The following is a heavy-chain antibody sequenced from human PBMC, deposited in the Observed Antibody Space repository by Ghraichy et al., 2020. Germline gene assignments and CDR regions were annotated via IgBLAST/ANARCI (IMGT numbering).Heavy chain of an antibody. V-gene: IGHV4-4*02. D-gene: IGHD2-21*02. J-gene: IGHJ5*01. Sequence: SETLSLTCSVSSGSVSGTTWWTWVRQAPGKGLEWIGHIYGSGGTNYNPSLGRRATISIDKSKNLFSLNLRSVTAADTAVYYCAGDRGYCGGDCYFDSWGQGARVPVSS. CDR3: AGDRGYCGGDCYFDS. CDR2: IYGSGGT. CDR1: SGSVSGTTW.